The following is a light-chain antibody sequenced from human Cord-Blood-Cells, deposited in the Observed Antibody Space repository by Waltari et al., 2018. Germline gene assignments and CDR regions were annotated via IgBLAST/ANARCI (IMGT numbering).Light chain of an antibody. CDR1: QSVSSY. V-gene: IGKV3-11*01. Sequence: EIVLTQSPATLSLSPGERATPSCRASQSVSSYLAWYQQKPGQAPRLIINDAANRATGIPARFSGRGSGTDFTLTISSLEPEDFAVYYCQQRSNWPLTFGGGTKVEIK. CDR3: QQRSNWPLT. CDR2: DAA. J-gene: IGKJ4*01.